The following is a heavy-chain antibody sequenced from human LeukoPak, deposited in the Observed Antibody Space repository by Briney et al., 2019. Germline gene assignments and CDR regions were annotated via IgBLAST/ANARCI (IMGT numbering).Heavy chain of an antibody. Sequence: SETLSLTCAVYGGSFSGYYWSWIRQPPGKGLEWIGEINHSGSTNYNPSLKSRVTISVDTSKNQFSLKLSSVTAADTAVYYCARRLFSRAFDIWGQGTMVTVSS. CDR3: ARRLFSRAFDI. CDR1: GGSFSGYY. V-gene: IGHV4-34*09. J-gene: IGHJ3*02. CDR2: INHSGST. D-gene: IGHD2-21*01.